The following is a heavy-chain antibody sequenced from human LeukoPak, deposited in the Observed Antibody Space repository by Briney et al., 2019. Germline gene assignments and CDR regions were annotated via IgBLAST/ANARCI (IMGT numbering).Heavy chain of an antibody. CDR2: INHSGST. CDR3: ARMSSGWYVHCYYGMDV. Sequence: KTSETLSLTCAVYGGSFSGYYWSWIRQPPGKGLEWIGEINHSGSTNYNPSLKSRVTISVDTSKNQFSLKLSSVTAADTAVYYCARMSSGWYVHCYYGMDVWGQGTTVTVSS. D-gene: IGHD6-19*01. V-gene: IGHV4-34*01. J-gene: IGHJ6*02. CDR1: GGSFSGYY.